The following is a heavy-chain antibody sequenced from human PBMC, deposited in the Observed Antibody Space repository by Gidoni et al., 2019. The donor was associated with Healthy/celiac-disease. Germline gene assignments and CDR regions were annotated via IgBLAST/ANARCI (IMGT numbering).Heavy chain of an antibody. CDR1: GFTFSSYG. V-gene: IGHV3-33*01. CDR2: IWYDGSNK. Sequence: QVPLVESGGGVVPPGRSLRLSCAAAGFTFSSYGMHWVRQAPGKGLEWVAVIWYDGSNKYYADSVKGRFTISRDNSKNTLYLQMNSLRAEDTAVYYCARVDYYETENAFDIWGQGTMVTVSS. CDR3: ARVDYYETENAFDI. J-gene: IGHJ3*02. D-gene: IGHD3-22*01.